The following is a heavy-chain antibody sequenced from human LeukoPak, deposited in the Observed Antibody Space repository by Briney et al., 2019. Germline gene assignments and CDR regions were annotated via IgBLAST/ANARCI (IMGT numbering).Heavy chain of an antibody. CDR2: ISAYNGNT. Sequence: GASVKVSCKASGYTFTSYGISWVRQAPGQGLEWMGWISAYNGNTNYAQKLQGRVTMTTDTSTSTAYMELSSLRSEDTAVYYCARDQAWGSYRPLGYFDYWGQGTLVTVSS. V-gene: IGHV1-18*01. CDR1: GYTFTSYG. D-gene: IGHD3-16*02. J-gene: IGHJ4*02. CDR3: ARDQAWGSYRPLGYFDY.